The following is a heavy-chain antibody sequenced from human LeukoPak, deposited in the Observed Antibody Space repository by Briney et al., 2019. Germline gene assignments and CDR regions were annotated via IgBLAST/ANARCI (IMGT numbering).Heavy chain of an antibody. CDR3: ARIITNAFDI. D-gene: IGHD1-1*01. Sequence: VASVKVSCKASGGTFSSYAISWVRQAPGQGLEWMGGIIPIFGTANYAQKFQGRVTITADESTSTAYMELSSLRSEDTAVYYCARIITNAFDIWGQGTMVTVSS. V-gene: IGHV1-69*13. CDR1: GGTFSSYA. CDR2: IIPIFGTA. J-gene: IGHJ3*02.